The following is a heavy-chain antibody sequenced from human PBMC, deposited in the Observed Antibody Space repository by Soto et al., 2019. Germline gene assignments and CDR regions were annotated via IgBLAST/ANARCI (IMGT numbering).Heavy chain of an antibody. J-gene: IGHJ6*02. V-gene: IGHV4-31*03. CDR1: GGSISSGGYY. CDR2: IYYSGST. Sequence: PSATLDLTCTVSGGSISSGGYYWSWIRQHPGKGLEWIGYIYYSGSTYYNPSLKSRVTISVDTSKNQFSLKLSSVTAADTAVYYCARALQHPYYYYYYGMDVWGQGTTVTVSS. CDR3: ARALQHPYYYYYYGMDV.